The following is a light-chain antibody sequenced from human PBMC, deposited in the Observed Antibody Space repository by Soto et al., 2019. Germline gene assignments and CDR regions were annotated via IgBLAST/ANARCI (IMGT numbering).Light chain of an antibody. Sequence: DIQMTQSPSSLSASVGDRVTITCRASQDISVYLAWYQQKPGKVPKLLIYSASTLQSGVPSRFSGSGSGTDFTLTISSLQPEDVATYYCQQYNNWPPWTFGQGTKVEIK. V-gene: IGKV1-27*01. CDR2: SAS. J-gene: IGKJ1*01. CDR3: QQYNNWPPWT. CDR1: QDISVY.